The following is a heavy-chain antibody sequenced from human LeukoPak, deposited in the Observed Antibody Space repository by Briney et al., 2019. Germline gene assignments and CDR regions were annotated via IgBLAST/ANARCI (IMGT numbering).Heavy chain of an antibody. CDR1: GFTFSGSA. J-gene: IGHJ3*02. Sequence: GGSLRLSCAASGFTFSGSAMHWVRQASGKGLEWVGRIRSKANSYATAYAASVKGRFTISRDDSKNTAYLQMNSLKTEDTAVYYCTRRPPYYYDSSGYYYYAFDIWGQGTMVTVSS. V-gene: IGHV3-73*01. D-gene: IGHD3-22*01. CDR3: TRRPPYYYDSSGYYYYAFDI. CDR2: IRSKANSYAT.